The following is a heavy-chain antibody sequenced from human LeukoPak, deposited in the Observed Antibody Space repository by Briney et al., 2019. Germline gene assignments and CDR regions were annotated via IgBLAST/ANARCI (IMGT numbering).Heavy chain of an antibody. CDR3: ARGSSYYDNNDYHVTGFDY. J-gene: IGHJ4*02. Sequence: ASVKVSCKASGYTFTDHYMHWVRQAPGQGLEWMGWINPNSDGINNYAHKFQGRVTMSKDTSISTAYMELSGLTSDDTAVYFCARGSSYYDNNDYHVTGFDYWGQGNLVTVSS. CDR2: INPNSDGI. V-gene: IGHV1-2*07. CDR1: GYTFTDHY. D-gene: IGHD3-22*01.